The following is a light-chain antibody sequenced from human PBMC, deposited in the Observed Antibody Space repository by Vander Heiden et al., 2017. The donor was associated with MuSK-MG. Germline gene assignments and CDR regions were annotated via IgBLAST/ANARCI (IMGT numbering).Light chain of an antibody. Sequence: SYELTQPPSVSVSPGQTARIPCSGDALPKQFVYWYHQKPGQAPVWLIYKDKERPSGIPQRFSGYSSGTKATLKINGVRAEDESDDFCQSAEAGGTYRVFGGGTKLTVL. CDR1: ALPKQF. CDR2: KDK. J-gene: IGLJ2*01. CDR3: QSAEAGGTYRV. V-gene: IGLV3-25*03.